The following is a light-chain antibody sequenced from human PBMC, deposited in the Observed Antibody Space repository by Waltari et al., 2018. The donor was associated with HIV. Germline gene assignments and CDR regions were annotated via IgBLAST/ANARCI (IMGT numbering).Light chain of an antibody. V-gene: IGLV2-8*01. J-gene: IGLJ2*01. Sequence: QSALTQPPSASGSPGQSVTISCTGTSSDDGGYNYVAWHQQHPGKAPKLILYDVIKRPSGVPDRFSCSNSGNTSSLTVSVLHPEDEADYYCSSHAGSKVVFGGGTRLTVL. CDR1: SSDDGGYNY. CDR3: SSHAGSKVV. CDR2: DVI.